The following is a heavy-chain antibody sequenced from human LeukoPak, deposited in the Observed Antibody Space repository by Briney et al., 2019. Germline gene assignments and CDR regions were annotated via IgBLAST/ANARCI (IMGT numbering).Heavy chain of an antibody. V-gene: IGHV3-9*01. Sequence: PGRSLRLSRAASVLTLDDYAMHGVRQAPGKGVEWVSGISWNGGYIGYEDSVNGRFTISRDNAKNSLYLQMNSLRAEDTAVYYCARGRAVAGFYYYLDVWGKGTTVTISS. CDR3: ARGRAVAGFYYYLDV. J-gene: IGHJ6*03. D-gene: IGHD6-19*01. CDR1: VLTLDDYA. CDR2: ISWNGGYI.